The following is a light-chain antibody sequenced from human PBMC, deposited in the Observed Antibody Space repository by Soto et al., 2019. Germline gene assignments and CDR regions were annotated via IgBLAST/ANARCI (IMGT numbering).Light chain of an antibody. Sequence: EIVMTQSPVTLSLTPGDTATLSCRASQTITSNLAWNQQKPGQPPRLLIYGASTRATGIPARFSGSGSGTEFTLTITNLQSEDFAVYYCQQYSSWVTFGGGTQLEI. J-gene: IGKJ4*01. CDR2: GAS. V-gene: IGKV3-15*01. CDR1: QTITSN. CDR3: QQYSSWVT.